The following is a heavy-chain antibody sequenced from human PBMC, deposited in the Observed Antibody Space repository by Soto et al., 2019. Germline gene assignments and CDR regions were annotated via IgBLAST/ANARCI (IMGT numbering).Heavy chain of an antibody. CDR2: IYYSGST. J-gene: IGHJ6*03. CDR3: ARIKQQLASYYMDV. D-gene: IGHD6-13*01. V-gene: IGHV4-31*03. Sequence: PSETLSLTCTVSGGSISSGGYYWSWIRQHPGKGLEWIGYIYYSGSTYYNPSLKSRVTISVDTSKNQFSLKLSSVTAADTAVYYCARIKQQLASYYMDVWGKGTTVTVSS. CDR1: GGSISSGGYY.